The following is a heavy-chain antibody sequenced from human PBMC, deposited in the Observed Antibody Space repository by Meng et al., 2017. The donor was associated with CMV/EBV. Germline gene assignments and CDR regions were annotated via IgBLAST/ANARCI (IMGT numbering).Heavy chain of an antibody. CDR1: GGTFSSYA. V-gene: IGHV1-69*04. CDR3: AREYPATWYFDH. CDR2: INLVDGNT. D-gene: IGHD2-15*01. Sequence: QVTLGQSGAEVKKPGSSVKVSCKASGGTFSSYAISWVRQAPGQGLEWMGMINLVDGNTNVAHKLQGRLSMTRDTSTSTVYMDLSSLRSEDTAMYYCAREYPATWYFDHWGQGTLVTVSS. J-gene: IGHJ4*02.